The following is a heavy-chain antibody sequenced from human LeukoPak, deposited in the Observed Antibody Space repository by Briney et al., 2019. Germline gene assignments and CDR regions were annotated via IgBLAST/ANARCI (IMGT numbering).Heavy chain of an antibody. CDR3: ARWSTYRFDY. Sequence: KPSETLSLTCTVSGGSISSGSYYWSWIRQPAEKGLEWIGRTYTSGSTNYDPSLKSRVTISVDTSKSQFSLKLSSVTAADTAVYYCARWSTYRFDYWGQGTLVTVSS. V-gene: IGHV4-61*02. CDR2: TYTSGST. CDR1: GGSISSGSYY. J-gene: IGHJ4*02. D-gene: IGHD2-2*01.